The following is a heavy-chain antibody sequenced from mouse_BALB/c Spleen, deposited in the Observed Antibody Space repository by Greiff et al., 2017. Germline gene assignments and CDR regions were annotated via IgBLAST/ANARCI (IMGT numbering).Heavy chain of an antibody. CDR2: ILPGSGST. CDR3: ERFWVKGGLLAYARDY. J-gene: IGHJ4*01. D-gene: IGHD1-1*01. Sequence: VQLQQSGAELMKPGASVKISCKATGYTFSSYWIEWVKQRPGHGLEWIGEILPGSGSTNYNEKFKGKATFTADTSSNTAYMQLSSLTSEDSAVYYCERFWVKGGLLAYARDYGGQGTPVPVSA. CDR1: GYTFSSYW. V-gene: IGHV1-9*01.